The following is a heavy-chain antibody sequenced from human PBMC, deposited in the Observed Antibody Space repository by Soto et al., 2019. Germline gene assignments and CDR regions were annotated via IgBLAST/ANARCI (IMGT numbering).Heavy chain of an antibody. Sequence: SETLSLTCTVSGGSISSSSYYWGWIRQPPGKGLEWIGSIYYSGSTYYNPSLKSRVTISVDTSKNQFSLKLSSVTAADTAVYYCAKGQSSGWKDFDYWGQGTLVTVSS. V-gene: IGHV4-39*01. D-gene: IGHD6-19*01. J-gene: IGHJ4*02. CDR2: IYYSGST. CDR3: AKGQSSGWKDFDY. CDR1: GGSISSSSYY.